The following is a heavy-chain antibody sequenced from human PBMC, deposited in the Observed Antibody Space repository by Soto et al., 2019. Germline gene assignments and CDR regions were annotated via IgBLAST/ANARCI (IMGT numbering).Heavy chain of an antibody. J-gene: IGHJ6*02. Sequence: SETLSLTCAVSGGSISSSNWWSWVRQPPGKGLEWIGEIYHSGSTNYNPSLKSRVTISVDKSKNQFSLKLSSATAADTAVYYCARGIGYYDILTGYFHYYGMDVWGQGTTVTVSS. CDR1: GGSISSSNW. CDR3: ARGIGYYDILTGYFHYYGMDV. CDR2: IYHSGST. D-gene: IGHD3-9*01. V-gene: IGHV4-4*02.